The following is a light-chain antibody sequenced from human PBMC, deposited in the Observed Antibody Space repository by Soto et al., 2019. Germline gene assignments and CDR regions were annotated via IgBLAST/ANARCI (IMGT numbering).Light chain of an antibody. CDR2: SNN. Sequence: QSVLTQPPSASGTPGQRVTISCSGSTSNIGSNTVNWYQQLPGTAPKLLIYSNNQRPSGVPDRFSGSKSGTSASLAISGLQSEDEADYYCAAWDDSLSGYVFGTGTKLIVL. CDR1: TSNIGSNT. V-gene: IGLV1-44*01. J-gene: IGLJ1*01. CDR3: AAWDDSLSGYV.